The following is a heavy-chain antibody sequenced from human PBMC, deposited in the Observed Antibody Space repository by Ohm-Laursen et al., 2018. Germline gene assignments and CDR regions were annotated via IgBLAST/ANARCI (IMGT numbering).Heavy chain of an antibody. D-gene: IGHD5-18*01. CDR2: IYYSGST. J-gene: IGHJ4*02. CDR1: GGSISSSSYY. Sequence: SDTLSLTCTVSGGSISSSSYYWGWIRQPPGKGLEWIGSIYYSGSTYYNPSLKSRVTMSVDTSKNQFSLKLSSVTAADTAVYYCARDPGGYSYGNFDYWGQGTLVTVSS. V-gene: IGHV4-39*07. CDR3: ARDPGGYSYGNFDY.